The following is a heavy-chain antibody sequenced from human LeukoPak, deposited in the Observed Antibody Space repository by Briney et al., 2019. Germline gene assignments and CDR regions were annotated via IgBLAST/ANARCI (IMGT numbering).Heavy chain of an antibody. D-gene: IGHD3-22*01. J-gene: IGHJ6*03. Sequence: SETLSLTCTVSGGSISSGDYYWSWIRQPPGKGLEWIGYIYYSGSTYYNPSLKSRVTISVDTSKNQFSLKLSSVTAADTAVYYCARLIGHCYYYMDVWGKGTTVTVSS. V-gene: IGHV4-30-4*08. CDR3: ARLIGHCYYYMDV. CDR1: GGSISSGDYY. CDR2: IYYSGST.